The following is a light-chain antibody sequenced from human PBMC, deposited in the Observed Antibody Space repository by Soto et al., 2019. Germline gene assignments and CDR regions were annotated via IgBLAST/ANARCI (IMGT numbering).Light chain of an antibody. J-gene: IGKJ5*01. V-gene: IGKV3-20*01. CDR3: QQYGRPPRAT. CDR1: QSVRSTY. Sequence: IVLAQAPGTLALSPGERSTLSCRAIQSVRSTYLAWYQQRPGQAPRLLIYGASNRATGIPDRFSGGGSGTDFTLSISKVEPEDFAVYYCQQYGRPPRATFGQGTRLAVK. CDR2: GAS.